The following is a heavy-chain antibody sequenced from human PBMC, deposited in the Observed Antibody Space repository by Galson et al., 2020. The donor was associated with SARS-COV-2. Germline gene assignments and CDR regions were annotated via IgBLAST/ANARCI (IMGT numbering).Heavy chain of an antibody. V-gene: IGHV4-39*01. CDR2: ISYSVST. Sequence: SETLSLTCTVSGGSISTSYDSWCCLRQPPGKGVEWIGIISYSVSTYYNPSLKSRVIIAVDTSKNQSSLKMSSVTAADTAVYYWARRKYYNYYMDVWGKGTTVTISS. CDR1: GGSISTSYDS. CDR3: ARRKYYNYYMDV. J-gene: IGHJ6*03.